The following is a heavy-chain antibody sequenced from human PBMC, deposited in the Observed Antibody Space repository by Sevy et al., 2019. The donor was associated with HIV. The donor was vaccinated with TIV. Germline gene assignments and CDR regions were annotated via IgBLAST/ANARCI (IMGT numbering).Heavy chain of an antibody. V-gene: IGHV3-23*01. CDR2: ISDIGNT. D-gene: IGHD6-6*01. CDR3: AKCLAALPGYYYGVDV. Sequence: GGSLRLSCAASGFTFSSYGMSWVRQAPGKGLEWVSVISDIGNTYYADSVKGRFTMSRDNSKYTLYLQMNSLRAEDTAVYYCAKCLAALPGYYYGVDVWGQGTTVTVSS. CDR1: GFTFSSYG. J-gene: IGHJ6*02.